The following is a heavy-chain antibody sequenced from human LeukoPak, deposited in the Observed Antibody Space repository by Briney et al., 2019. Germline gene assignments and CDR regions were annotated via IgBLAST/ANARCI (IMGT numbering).Heavy chain of an antibody. CDR1: GFTFSSYW. V-gene: IGHV3-7*01. D-gene: IGHD2-15*01. Sequence: GGSLRLSCIASGFTFSSYWMSWVRQAPGKGLEWVANIKQDGSEKYYVDSVKGRFTISRDNAKNSLYLQIISLRAEDTAVYYCARDKGTYCSGGSCYSKWFDPWGQGTLVTVSS. J-gene: IGHJ5*02. CDR3: ARDKGTYCSGGSCYSKWFDP. CDR2: IKQDGSEK.